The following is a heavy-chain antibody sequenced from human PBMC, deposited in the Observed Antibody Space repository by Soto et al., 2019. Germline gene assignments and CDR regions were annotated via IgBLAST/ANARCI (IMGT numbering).Heavy chain of an antibody. CDR3: ASTADYEYYFDY. Sequence: LSLTCTFSGGXISSGDYYWSWIRQPPGKGLEWIGYIYYSGSTYYNPSLKSRVTISVDTSKNQFSLKLSSVTAADKAVYYCASTADYEYYFDYWGQGTLVTVSS. CDR2: IYYSGST. CDR1: GGXISSGDYY. D-gene: IGHD4-17*01. V-gene: IGHV4-30-4*01. J-gene: IGHJ4*02.